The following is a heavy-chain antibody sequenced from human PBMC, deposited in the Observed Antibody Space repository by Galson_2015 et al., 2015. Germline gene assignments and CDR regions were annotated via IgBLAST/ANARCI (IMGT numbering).Heavy chain of an antibody. CDR3: ANSGSGSGLYYYYMDV. V-gene: IGHV3-23*01. J-gene: IGHJ6*03. CDR2: ISGSGGGT. D-gene: IGHD3-10*01. Sequence: ALRLSCAASGVTFSSYDMSWLRQAPGKGLVWVSAISGSGGGTYYADSVKGRFTISRDNSKNTQHLHMSSLRAEDTAVYYCANSGSGSGLYYYYMDVWGKGTTVTVSS. CDR1: GVTFSSYD.